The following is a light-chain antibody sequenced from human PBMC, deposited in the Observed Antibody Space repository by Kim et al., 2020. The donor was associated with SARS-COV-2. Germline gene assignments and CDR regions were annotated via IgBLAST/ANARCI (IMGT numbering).Light chain of an antibody. CDR2: DAS. CDR3: QQYNNWPPYT. Sequence: APGETATLSCRASQSFSSHLAWYQHKPGQAPRLLIYDASNRATGIPARISGSGSGTEFSLTIIGLQSEDFAIYYCQQYNNWPPYTFGQGTKLEI. V-gene: IGKV3D-15*01. CDR1: QSFSSH. J-gene: IGKJ2*01.